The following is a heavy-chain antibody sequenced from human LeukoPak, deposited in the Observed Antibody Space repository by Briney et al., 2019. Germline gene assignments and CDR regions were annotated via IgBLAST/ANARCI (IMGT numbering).Heavy chain of an antibody. J-gene: IGHJ6*02. V-gene: IGHV3-21*01. D-gene: IGHD2-15*01. CDR1: GFTFGNYN. CDR3: TKDGRVASAATRPTYYYGVDV. CDR2: VSSRGSYI. Sequence: GGSLRLSCAASGFTFGNYNINWVRQAPGKGLEWDSCVSSRGSYIYYADSAKGRFTISRDNAKNSLYLQMNSLRAEDTAVYYCTKDGRVASAATRPTYYYGVDVWGQGTTVIVSS.